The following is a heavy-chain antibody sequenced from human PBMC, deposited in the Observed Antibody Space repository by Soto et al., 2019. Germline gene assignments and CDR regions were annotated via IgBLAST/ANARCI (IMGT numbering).Heavy chain of an antibody. CDR2: IYWDDDK. J-gene: IGHJ4*02. CDR1: GFSLSSTRMA. D-gene: IGHD6-19*01. CDR3: AQIVVAGLGYYFDY. V-gene: IGHV2-5*02. Sequence: QITLKESGPTLVKPTQTLTLTCTFSGFSLSSTRMAVGWIRQPPGKALEWLALIYWDDDKRYSPFLKSRLTINKETSKNQVVLTMSNMDPVDTARYYCAQIVVAGLGYYFDYWGKGTLVTVSS.